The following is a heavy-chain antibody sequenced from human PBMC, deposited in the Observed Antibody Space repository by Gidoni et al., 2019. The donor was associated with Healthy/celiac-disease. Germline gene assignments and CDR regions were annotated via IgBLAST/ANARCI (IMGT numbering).Heavy chain of an antibody. V-gene: IGHV5-51*01. J-gene: IGHJ3*02. CDR2: IYPGDSDT. CDR3: ARPVRYCSGGSCWTDAFDI. Sequence: EVQLVQPGAEGKKPGESLKTPCTGPGYSFTSYRTGWVGQMPGKGLEWMGIIYPGDSDTRYCPSFQGQVTISADKSISTAYLQWSSLKASDTAMYYCARPVRYCSGGSCWTDAFDIWGQGTMVTVSS. D-gene: IGHD2-15*01. CDR1: GYSFTSYR.